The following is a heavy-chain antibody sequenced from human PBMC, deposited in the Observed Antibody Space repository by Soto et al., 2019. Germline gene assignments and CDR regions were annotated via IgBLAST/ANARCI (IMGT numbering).Heavy chain of an antibody. Sequence: QVQLVESGGGVVQPGRSLRLSCAASGFTFSRHTMHWVRQAPGKGLEWVAAISDDGSNTYYADSVKGRFTIYRANSKNTLYLQMRSLSSEDTGLHHCARAVYYDFWSGFNTHPYYFDDWGQGTLVTVSS. CDR1: GFTFSRHT. J-gene: IGHJ4*02. V-gene: IGHV3-30-3*01. CDR3: ARAVYYDFWSGFNTHPYYFDD. CDR2: ISDDGSNT. D-gene: IGHD3-3*01.